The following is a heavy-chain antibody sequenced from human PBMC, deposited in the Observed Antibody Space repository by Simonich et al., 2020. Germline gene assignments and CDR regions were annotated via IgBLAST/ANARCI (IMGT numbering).Heavy chain of an antibody. D-gene: IGHD3-16*01. J-gene: IGHJ2*01. CDR3: ARELREYWYFDL. V-gene: IGHV4-34*01. Sequence: QVQLQQWGAGLLKPSETLSLTCAVYGGSFSGYYWSWIRQPPGKGLEWIGEINHSGSTNYNPSLKSRVTISVDTSKNQFSLKLSSVTAADTAVYYCARELREYWYFDLWGRGTLVTVSS. CDR2: INHSGST. CDR1: GGSFSGYY.